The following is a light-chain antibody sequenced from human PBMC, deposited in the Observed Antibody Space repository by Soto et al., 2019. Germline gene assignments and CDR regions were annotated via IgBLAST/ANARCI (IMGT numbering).Light chain of an antibody. V-gene: IGKV3-15*01. CDR1: QSVNSN. Sequence: EIVMTQSPATLSVSPGERATLSCRASQSVNSNLAWYQQKPGQAPRLLIYGASTRATGIPARFSGSGSGTEFTLTISSLQSEDFAVYYCQQYNNWPRSTFGGGTKVEIK. CDR2: GAS. CDR3: QQYNNWPRST. J-gene: IGKJ4*01.